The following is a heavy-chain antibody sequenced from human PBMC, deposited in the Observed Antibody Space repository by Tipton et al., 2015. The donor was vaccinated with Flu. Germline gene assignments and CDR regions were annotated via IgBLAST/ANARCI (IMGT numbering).Heavy chain of an antibody. Sequence: LRLSCTVSGDFISTTIYYWGWVRQPPGKGLEWIGSIYYSGTTYYNPSLKSRVTISVDSSKDEFSLTLASLTAADTAVYYCARDLWNDRRAYYYYGVDVWGKRTTVTVSS. CDR3: ARDLWNDRRAYYYYGVDV. D-gene: IGHD1-1*01. V-gene: IGHV4-39*07. CDR2: IYYSGTT. CDR1: GDFISTTIYY. J-gene: IGHJ6*04.